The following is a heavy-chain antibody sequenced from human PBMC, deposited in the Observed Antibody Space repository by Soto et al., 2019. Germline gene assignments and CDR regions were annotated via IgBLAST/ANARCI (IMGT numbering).Heavy chain of an antibody. CDR2: ISGSGGST. J-gene: IGHJ5*02. CDR1: GFTFSDYY. CDR3: AKVPVLRLLEWLSPT. V-gene: IGHV3-23*01. D-gene: IGHD3-3*01. Sequence: GGSLRLSCAASGFTFSDYYMSWVRQAPGKGLEWVSAISGSGGSTYYADSVKGRFTISRDNSKNTLYLQMNSLRAEDTAVYYCAKVPVLRLLEWLSPTWGQGTLVTVSS.